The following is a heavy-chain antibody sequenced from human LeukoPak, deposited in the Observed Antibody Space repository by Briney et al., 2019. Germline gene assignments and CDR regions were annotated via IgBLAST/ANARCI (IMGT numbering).Heavy chain of an antibody. CDR3: AKDLGPTYGIGWPNFDY. Sequence: PGGSLRLSCAASGFNFRIYAMSWVRQAPGMRLEWVSTITSSGGSTFYADSVKGHFTISRDNSRNTLFLQMSNLRAEDTALYYCAKDLGPTYGIGWPNFDYWGQGTLVTVSS. CDR2: ITSSGGST. CDR1: GFNFRIYA. D-gene: IGHD6-19*01. V-gene: IGHV3-23*01. J-gene: IGHJ4*02.